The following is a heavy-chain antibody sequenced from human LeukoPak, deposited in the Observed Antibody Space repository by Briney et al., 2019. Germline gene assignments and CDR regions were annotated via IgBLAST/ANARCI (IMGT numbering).Heavy chain of an antibody. J-gene: IGHJ5*02. CDR3: ARHGSVRSPMGP. CDR2: IYATGST. CDR1: GGSISSYY. Sequence: PSETLSLTCTVSGGSISSYYWSWIRQPPGKGLEWIGYIYATGSTNYNPSLKSRVAISVDTSKNQFSLNLRSVPAADTAVYYCARHGSVRSPMGPWGQGTLVTVSS. D-gene: IGHD3-10*01. V-gene: IGHV4-4*09.